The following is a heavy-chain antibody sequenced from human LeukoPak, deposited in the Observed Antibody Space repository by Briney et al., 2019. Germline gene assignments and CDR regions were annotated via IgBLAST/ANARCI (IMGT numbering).Heavy chain of an antibody. CDR1: GFTFSSYA. Sequence: QSGGSLRLSCAASGFTFSSYAMSWVRQAPGKGLEWVSAISGSGGSTYYADSVKGQFTVSRDNSKNTLFLQMNSLRAEDTAVYYCAKDGGLWVSAHWGDSWGRGTLVTVSS. V-gene: IGHV3-23*01. D-gene: IGHD7-27*01. CDR3: AKDGGLWVSAHWGDS. CDR2: ISGSGGST. J-gene: IGHJ4*02.